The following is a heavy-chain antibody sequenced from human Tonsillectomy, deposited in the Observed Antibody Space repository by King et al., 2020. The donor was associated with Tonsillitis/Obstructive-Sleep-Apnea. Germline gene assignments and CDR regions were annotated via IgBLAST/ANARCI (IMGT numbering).Heavy chain of an antibody. CDR2: IRSKAYGGTT. D-gene: IGHD6-19*01. CDR3: ARDWFSGWYGASGY. J-gene: IGHJ4*02. Sequence: VQLVESGGGLVQPGRSLRLSCLASGFTFGDYPMSWVRQTPGKGLEWISFIRSKAYGGTTEYAASVKGRFTVSRDDSKSTAYLQMNSLKTEDTAVYYCARDWFSGWYGASGYWGQGTLVTVSS. V-gene: IGHV3-49*04. CDR1: GFTFGDYP.